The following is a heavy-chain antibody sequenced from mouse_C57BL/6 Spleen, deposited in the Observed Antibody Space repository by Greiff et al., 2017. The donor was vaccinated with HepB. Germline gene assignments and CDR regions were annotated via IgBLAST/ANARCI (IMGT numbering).Heavy chain of an antibody. CDR2: IYPGSGST. CDR3: ARPPYYSNSWFAY. V-gene: IGHV1-55*01. Sequence: QVHVKQPGAELVKPGASVKMSCKASGYTFTSYWITWVKQRPGQGLEWIGDIYPGSGSTNYNEKFKSKATLTVDTSSSTAYMQLSSLTSEDSAVYYCARPPYYSNSWFAYWGQGTLVTVSA. J-gene: IGHJ3*01. CDR1: GYTFTSYW. D-gene: IGHD2-5*01.